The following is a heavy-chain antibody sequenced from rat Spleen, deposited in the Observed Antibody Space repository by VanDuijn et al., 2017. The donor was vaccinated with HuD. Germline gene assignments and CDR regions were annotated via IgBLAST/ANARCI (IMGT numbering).Heavy chain of an antibody. CDR3: ARGWERFAY. Sequence: QVQLKASGPGLVQPSQTLSLTCTVSGFSLTSYTISWVRQPPGKGLEWIAAMLTGGNTYYNPALKSRLSISRDTSKSQVFLKMNILQTEDTAMYFCARGWERFAYWGQGTLVTVSS. V-gene: IGHV2-6*01. CDR1: GFSLTSYT. D-gene: IGHD5-1*01. CDR2: MLTGGNT. J-gene: IGHJ3*01.